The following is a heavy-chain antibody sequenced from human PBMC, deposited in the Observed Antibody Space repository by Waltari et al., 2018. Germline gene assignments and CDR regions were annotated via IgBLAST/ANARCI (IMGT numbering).Heavy chain of an antibody. V-gene: IGHV3-72*01. D-gene: IGHD3-22*01. J-gene: IGHJ4*02. CDR2: TRNKANSYTT. CDR1: GFTFSDHY. CDR3: AKDRGNRYDSSGYYYDY. Sequence: EVQLVESGGGLVQPGGSLRLSCAASGFTFSDHYMDWVRQAPGKGLEWVGRTRNKANSYTTEYAASVKGRFTISRDDSKNSLYLQMNSLKTEDTALYYCAKDRGNRYDSSGYYYDYWGQGTLVTVSS.